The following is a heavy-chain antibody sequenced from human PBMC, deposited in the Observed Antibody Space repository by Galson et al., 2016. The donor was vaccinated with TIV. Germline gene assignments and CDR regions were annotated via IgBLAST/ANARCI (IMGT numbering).Heavy chain of an antibody. CDR2: INQDGSEK. CDR3: ARALGYAEDI. V-gene: IGHV3-7*01. J-gene: IGHJ4*02. Sequence: SLRLSCAASGFAFSNYWMSWVRQAPGKGLEWVANINQDGSEKHYVDSVKGRFTISRDNAKNSLYLKMNSLRVEDTAVYFCARALGYAEDIWGQGTLVTVSS. D-gene: IGHD5-12*01. CDR1: GFAFSNYW.